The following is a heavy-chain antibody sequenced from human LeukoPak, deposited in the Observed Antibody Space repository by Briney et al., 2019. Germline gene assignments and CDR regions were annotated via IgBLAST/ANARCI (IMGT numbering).Heavy chain of an antibody. V-gene: IGHV3-7*01. CDR3: VRDRGYCRGGTCYALWDY. J-gene: IGHJ4*02. D-gene: IGHD2-15*01. Sequence: GGSLRLSCAASGFTFSSYAMSWVRQAPGKGLEWVAHIKEDGGEKHYVDPVKGRFTISRDNAKNSLYLQMNSLRAEDTAMYYCVRDRGYCRGGTCYALWDYWGQGTLVTVSS. CDR1: GFTFSSYA. CDR2: IKEDGGEK.